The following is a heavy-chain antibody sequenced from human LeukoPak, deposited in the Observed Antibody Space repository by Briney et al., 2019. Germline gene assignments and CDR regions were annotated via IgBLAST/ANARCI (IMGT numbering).Heavy chain of an antibody. D-gene: IGHD2-2*01. CDR2: IGGGGDSP. V-gene: IGHV3-23*01. J-gene: IGHJ4*02. Sequence: PGGSLRLSCTASGFTFSTYAMNWVRQAPGKGLEWISAIGGGGDSPYYADSVKGRFTISRDNSRNTLYLQMNSLRVEDTAVFYCGSFVVVPAGNFDFWGQGTLVTVS. CDR3: GSFVVVPAGNFDF. CDR1: GFTFSTYA.